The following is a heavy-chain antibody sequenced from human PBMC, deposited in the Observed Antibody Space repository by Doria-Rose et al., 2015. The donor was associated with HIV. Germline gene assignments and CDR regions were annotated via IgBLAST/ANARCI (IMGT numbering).Heavy chain of an antibody. V-gene: IGHV3-43D*03. Sequence: VSLISWDGGSTYYADSVKGRFTISRDNSKNSLYLEMNSLRHEDTALYYCVKEEGSSGWFDAFDIWGQGTKVTVSS. J-gene: IGHJ3*02. D-gene: IGHD6-19*01. CDR3: VKEEGSSGWFDAFDI. CDR2: ISWDGGST.